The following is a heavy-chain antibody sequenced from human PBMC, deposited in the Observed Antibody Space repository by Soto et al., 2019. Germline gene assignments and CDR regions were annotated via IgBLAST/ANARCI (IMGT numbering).Heavy chain of an antibody. CDR3: AKGYCGGGRCYDLDNWFDS. V-gene: IGHV3-23*01. CDR2: IGDSEGETT. Sequence: EVQLLESGGGLVQPGGSLRLSCAASGFTFSTYAMTWVRQAPGKGPEWVSRIGDSEGETTYYADSVKGRFTISRDSAKNTLYLQRNRPRVEDPAIYYCAKGYCGGGRCYDLDNWFDSWGQGTRVTVSS. J-gene: IGHJ5*01. D-gene: IGHD2-15*01. CDR1: GFTFSTYA.